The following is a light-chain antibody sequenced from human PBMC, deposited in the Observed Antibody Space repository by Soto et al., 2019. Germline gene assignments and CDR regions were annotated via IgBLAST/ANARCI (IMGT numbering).Light chain of an antibody. Sequence: ELVLTQSPGTLSLSPGERATLSCRASQSVSKNYLAWYQQKPGQAPRLLIYLASLRATGIPDRFSGSASGTAFTLTISRLEPEDFAVYYCQQYGNSPWTFGQGTKVEI. CDR1: QSVSKNY. V-gene: IGKV3-20*01. J-gene: IGKJ1*01. CDR3: QQYGNSPWT. CDR2: LAS.